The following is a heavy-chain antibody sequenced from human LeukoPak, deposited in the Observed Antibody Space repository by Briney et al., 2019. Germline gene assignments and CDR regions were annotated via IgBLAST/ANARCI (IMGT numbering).Heavy chain of an antibody. Sequence: PGGSLRLSCAASGFTFSDYYMSWIRQAPGKGLEWVSTIKGIGPTKYYADSVKGRFTISRDTTQNSLFLQMNSLRAEDTALYYCARERTPKHYYGSGTYDRYFDHWGQGTLVTVSS. CDR2: IKGIGPTK. V-gene: IGHV3-11*04. J-gene: IGHJ4*02. D-gene: IGHD3-10*01. CDR3: ARERTPKHYYGSGTYDRYFDH. CDR1: GFTFSDYY.